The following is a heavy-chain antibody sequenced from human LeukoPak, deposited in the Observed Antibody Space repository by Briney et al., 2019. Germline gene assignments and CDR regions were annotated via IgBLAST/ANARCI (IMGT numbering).Heavy chain of an antibody. D-gene: IGHD1-7*01. CDR1: GFTVSSHY. J-gene: IGHJ4*02. CDR2: TYSGGST. CDR3: ASGFNWNYRTIDY. V-gene: IGHV3-53*01. Sequence: GGSLRLSCEASGFTVSSHYMNWVRQAPGKGLEWVSVTYSGGSTYYADSVKGRFTISRDNSKNTLYLQMNGLRAEDTAVYYCASGFNWNYRTIDYWGQGTLVTVSS.